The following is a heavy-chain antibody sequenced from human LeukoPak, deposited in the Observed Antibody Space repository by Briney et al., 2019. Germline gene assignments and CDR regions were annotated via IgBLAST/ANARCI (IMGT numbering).Heavy chain of an antibody. D-gene: IGHD5-12*01. Sequence: GGSLRLSCAASEFTFSSYAMSWVRQAPGKGLQWVSAISGSGDSTSYADSVKGRFTISRDNSKNTLYLQMNSLRAEDTAVYYCAKDRPTWPIDYWGQGTLVTVSS. CDR1: EFTFSSYA. CDR2: ISGSGDST. V-gene: IGHV3-23*01. CDR3: AKDRPTWPIDY. J-gene: IGHJ4*02.